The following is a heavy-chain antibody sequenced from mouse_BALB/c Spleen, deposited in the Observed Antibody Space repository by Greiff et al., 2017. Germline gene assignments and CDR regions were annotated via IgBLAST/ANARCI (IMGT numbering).Heavy chain of an antibody. CDR3: AGNGDSYGDYFDY. CDR2: ISDGGSYT. D-gene: IGHD2-12*01. J-gene: IGHJ2*01. V-gene: IGHV5-4*02. CDR1: GFTFSDYY. Sequence: EVKLQESGGGLVKPGGSLKLSCAASGFTFSDYYMYWVRQTPEKRLEWVATISDGGSYTYYPDSVKGRFTISRDNAKNNLYLQMSSLKSEDTAMYYCAGNGDSYGDYFDYWGQGTTLTVSS.